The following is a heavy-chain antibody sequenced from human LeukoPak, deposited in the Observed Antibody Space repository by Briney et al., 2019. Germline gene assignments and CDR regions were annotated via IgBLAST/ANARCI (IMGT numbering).Heavy chain of an antibody. D-gene: IGHD2-2*01. CDR1: GYTFTSYY. J-gene: IGHJ5*02. CDR2: ISPSDGST. V-gene: IGHV1-46*01. Sequence: GASVKVSCKAFGYTFTSYYMHWVRQAPGQGLEWMGIISPSDGSTKYAQKFQGRVIMTRDTATSTVYMELSSLTSEDTAVYYCARDSAKGYCNSPSCSNFFDPWGQGTLVTVSS. CDR3: ARDSAKGYCNSPSCSNFFDP.